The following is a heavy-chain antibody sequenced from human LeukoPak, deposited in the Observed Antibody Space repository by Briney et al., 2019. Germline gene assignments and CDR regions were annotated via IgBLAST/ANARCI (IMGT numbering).Heavy chain of an antibody. CDR3: AGSSTINDAFDI. V-gene: IGHV3-21*01. D-gene: IGHD2-2*01. CDR2: ISSSSSYI. Sequence: GGSLRLSCAASGFTFSSYSVNWVRQAPGKGLEWVSSISSSSSYIYYADSVKGRFTISRDNAKNSLYLQMNSLRAEDTAVYYCAGSSTINDAFDIWGQGTMVTVSS. J-gene: IGHJ3*02. CDR1: GFTFSSYS.